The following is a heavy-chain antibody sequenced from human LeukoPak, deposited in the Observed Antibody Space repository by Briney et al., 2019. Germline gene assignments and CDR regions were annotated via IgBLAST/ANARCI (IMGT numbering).Heavy chain of an antibody. Sequence: ASVKVSCKASGYTFTGYYMHWVRQAPGQGLEWMGWINPNSGGTNYAQKFQGRVTMTRDTSISTAYMELSRLRSDDTAVYYCARSATHITPDFDYWGQGTLVTVSS. D-gene: IGHD2-15*01. CDR2: INPNSGGT. V-gene: IGHV1-2*02. J-gene: IGHJ4*02. CDR1: GYTFTGYY. CDR3: ARSATHITPDFDY.